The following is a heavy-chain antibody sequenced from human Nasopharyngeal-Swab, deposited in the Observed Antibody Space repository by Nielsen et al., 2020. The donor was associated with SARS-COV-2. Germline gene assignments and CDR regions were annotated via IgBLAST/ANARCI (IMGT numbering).Heavy chain of an antibody. CDR3: ARATYYDFWSGPDYYYYGMDV. D-gene: IGHD3-3*01. V-gene: IGHV4-4*07. CDR1: GGSISSYY. J-gene: IGHJ6*02. Sequence: SETLSLTCTVSGGSISSYYWSWIRQPAGKGLEWIGRIYTSGITNYNPSLKSRVTMSVDTSKNQFSLKLSSVTAADTAVYYCARATYYDFWSGPDYYYYGMDVWGQGTTVTVSS. CDR2: IYTSGIT.